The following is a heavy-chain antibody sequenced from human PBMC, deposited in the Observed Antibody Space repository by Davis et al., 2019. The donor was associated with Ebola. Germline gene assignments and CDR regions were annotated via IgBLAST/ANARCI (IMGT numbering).Heavy chain of an antibody. CDR3: ARAVYDFWSGHFDY. D-gene: IGHD3-3*01. J-gene: IGHJ4*02. CDR2: IYSGGST. Sequence: GESLKISCAASGFTFSSYAMSWVRQAPGKGLEWVSVIYSGGSTYYADSVKGRFTISRDNSKNTLYLQMNSLRAEDTAVYYCARAVYDFWSGHFDYWGQGTLVTVSS. V-gene: IGHV3-66*01. CDR1: GFTFSSYA.